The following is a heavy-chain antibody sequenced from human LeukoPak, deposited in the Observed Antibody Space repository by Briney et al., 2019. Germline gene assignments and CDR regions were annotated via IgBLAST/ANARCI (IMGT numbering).Heavy chain of an antibody. CDR1: GGSFSGYY. V-gene: IGHV4-34*01. Sequence: SETLSLTCAVYGGSFSGYYWSWIRQPPGKGLEWIGEINHSGSTNYNPSLKSRVTISVDTSKNQFSLKLSSVTAADTAVYYCARDRGRVVPAAIFWFDLWGQGTLVTVSS. D-gene: IGHD2-2*02. CDR3: ARDRGRVVPAAIFWFDL. J-gene: IGHJ5*02. CDR2: INHSGST.